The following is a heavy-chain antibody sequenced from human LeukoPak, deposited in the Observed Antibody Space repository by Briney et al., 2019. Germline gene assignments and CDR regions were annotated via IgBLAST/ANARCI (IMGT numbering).Heavy chain of an antibody. CDR1: GGSISSGDYY. CDR2: IYYSGST. Sequence: SETLSLTCTVSGGSISSGDYYWSWIRQPPGKGLEWIGYIYYSGSTYYNPSLKSRVTISVDTSKNQFSLKLSSVTAADTAVYYCARRVVPAAILARFDPWGQGTLVTVSS. J-gene: IGHJ5*02. CDR3: ARRVVPAAILARFDP. V-gene: IGHV4-30-4*01. D-gene: IGHD2-2*01.